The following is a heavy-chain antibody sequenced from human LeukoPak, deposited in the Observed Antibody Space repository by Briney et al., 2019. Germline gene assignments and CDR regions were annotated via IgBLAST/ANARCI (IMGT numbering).Heavy chain of an antibody. J-gene: IGHJ4*02. CDR2: INSDGTTT. D-gene: IGHD3-3*01. V-gene: IGHV3-74*01. CDR3: VRSLMGVDDY. CDR1: GFTFSNSW. Sequence: GGSLRLSCAASGFTFSNSWMHWVRQAPGKGLMWVSRINSDGTTTTYADSVKGRFTISRDNAKNTLYMQMNSLRAEDTAVYYCVRSLMGVDDYWGQGTLVTVSS.